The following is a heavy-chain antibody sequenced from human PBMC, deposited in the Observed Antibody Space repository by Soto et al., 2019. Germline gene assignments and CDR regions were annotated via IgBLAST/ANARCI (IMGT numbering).Heavy chain of an antibody. J-gene: IGHJ4*02. CDR1: GITFSNYA. V-gene: IGHV3-23*01. CDR2: ISASGANT. D-gene: IGHD3-16*01. Sequence: VQLLESGGGLVQPGGSLRLSCVASGITFSNYALSWVRQAPGKGLEWVSGISASGANTYYADSVKGRFTISRDNSXNXXSLQVNSLRADDTAVYFCAKDHGGGTSMITSYFDYWGRGTLVTVSS. CDR3: AKDHGGGTSMITSYFDY.